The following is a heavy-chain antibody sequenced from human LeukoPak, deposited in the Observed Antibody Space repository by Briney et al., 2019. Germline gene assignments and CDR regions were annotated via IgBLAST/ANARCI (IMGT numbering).Heavy chain of an antibody. V-gene: IGHV1-2*02. CDR3: ARDRHIAARFFRFDP. CDR1: GYTFTGYY. Sequence: ASVKVSCKASGYTFTGYYMHWVRQAPGQGLEWMGWINPNSGGTNYAQKFQGRVTMTRDTSISTAYMELSRLRSDDTAVYYCARDRHIAARFFRFDPWGQGTLVTVSS. CDR2: INPNSGGT. D-gene: IGHD6-6*01. J-gene: IGHJ5*02.